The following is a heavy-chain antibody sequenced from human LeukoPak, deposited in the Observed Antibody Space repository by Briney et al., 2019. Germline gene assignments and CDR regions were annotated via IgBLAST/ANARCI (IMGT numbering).Heavy chain of an antibody. CDR3: ARDLTAMAGY. CDR2: INPNSGGT. D-gene: IGHD5-18*01. CDR1: GYTFSSYG. Sequence: ASLKVSFKASGYTFSSYGISWVRQAPGQGLEWMGWINPNSGGTNYAQKFQGRVTMTRDTSISAAYMELSRLRSDDTAVYYCARDLTAMAGYWGQGTLVTVSS. J-gene: IGHJ4*02. V-gene: IGHV1-2*02.